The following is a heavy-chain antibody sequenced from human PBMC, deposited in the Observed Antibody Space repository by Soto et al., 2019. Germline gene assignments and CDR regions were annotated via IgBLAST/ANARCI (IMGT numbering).Heavy chain of an antibody. D-gene: IGHD3-9*01. V-gene: IGHV4-34*01. CDR3: ARGQRSWLTNWFDP. J-gene: IGHJ5*02. Sequence: SETLSLTCAVYGGSFSGYYWSWIRQPPGKGLEWIGEINHSGSTNYNPSLKSRVTISVDTSKNQFSLKLSSVTAADTAVYYCARGQRSWLTNWFDPWGQGTLVTVS. CDR2: INHSGST. CDR1: GGSFSGYY.